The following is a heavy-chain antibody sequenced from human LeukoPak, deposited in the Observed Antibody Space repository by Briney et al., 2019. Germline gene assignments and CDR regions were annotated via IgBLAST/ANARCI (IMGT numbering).Heavy chain of an antibody. V-gene: IGHV3-23*01. CDR1: GFSFSSSW. CDR2: ISGSRGST. Sequence: QSGGSLRLSCAAPGFSFSSSWMHWVRQAAGKWLEWVSAISGSRGSTWYADSVKGRFTISSDNSKNTLYLQMNSLRVEDTAVYYCAKELRPNDYWGQGTLVTVSS. D-gene: IGHD2-15*01. CDR3: AKELRPNDY. J-gene: IGHJ4*02.